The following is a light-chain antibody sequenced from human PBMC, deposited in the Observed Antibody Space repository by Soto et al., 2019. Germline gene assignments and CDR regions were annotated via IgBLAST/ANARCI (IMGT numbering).Light chain of an antibody. CDR3: QHYGSSPRT. V-gene: IGKV3-20*01. Sequence: EIVLTQSPGTLSLSPGETATLSCRASRSVSSNYLAWYRQRPGQAPRLLINRASNRATGIPDRFTGSGSGTDFTLTINRLEPADFAVYYCQHYGSSPRTFGQGTKVDIK. CDR2: RAS. CDR1: RSVSSNY. J-gene: IGKJ1*01.